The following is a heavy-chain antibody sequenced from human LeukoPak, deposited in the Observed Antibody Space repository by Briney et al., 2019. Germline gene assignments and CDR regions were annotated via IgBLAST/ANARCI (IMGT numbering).Heavy chain of an antibody. J-gene: IGHJ4*02. CDR3: ARGGSSGWYRSYYFDY. Sequence: GGSLRLSCAASGFTFSSYSMNWVRQAPGKGLEWVSAISGSGGSTYYADSVKGRFTISRDNAKNSLYLQMNSLRAEDTAVYYCARGGSSGWYRSYYFDYWGQGTLVTVSS. CDR1: GFTFSSYS. V-gene: IGHV3-21*04. CDR2: ISGSGGST. D-gene: IGHD6-19*01.